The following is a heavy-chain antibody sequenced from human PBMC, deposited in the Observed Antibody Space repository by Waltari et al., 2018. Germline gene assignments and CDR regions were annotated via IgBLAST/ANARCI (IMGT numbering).Heavy chain of an antibody. CDR3: ARAFTGVAAAGKYFQH. CDR1: GYTFTSYA. J-gene: IGHJ1*01. CDR2: INAGKGNT. Sequence: QVQLVQSGAEVKKPGASVKVSCKASGYTFTSYAMHWVRQAPGQRLEWMGWINAGKGNTKYSQKFQGRGTITRDTSASTAYMELGSLRSEDTAVYYCARAFTGVAAAGKYFQHWGQGTLVTVSS. D-gene: IGHD6-13*01. V-gene: IGHV1-3*01.